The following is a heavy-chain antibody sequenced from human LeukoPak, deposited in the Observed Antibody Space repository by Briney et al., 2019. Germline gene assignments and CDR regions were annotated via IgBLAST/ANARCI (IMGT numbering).Heavy chain of an antibody. D-gene: IGHD6-19*01. V-gene: IGHV3-23*01. CDR3: AKRSGYTTGWFFDF. CDR1: GFSFSSYA. J-gene: IGHJ4*02. CDR2: ISGGGDNT. Sequence: GGSLRLSCAASGFSFSSYAMSWVRQAPGKGLGWVSSISGGGDNTYYAESVKGRFTISRDNSKNTLFLQMNSLRAEDTAVFYCAKRSGYTTGWFFDFWGQGTLVTVSS.